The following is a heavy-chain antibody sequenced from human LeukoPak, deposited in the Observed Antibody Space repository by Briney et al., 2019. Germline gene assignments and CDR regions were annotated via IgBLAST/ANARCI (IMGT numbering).Heavy chain of an antibody. V-gene: IGHV3-23*01. CDR3: AKDLGGDYPSWFDP. CDR2: ISGSGGST. J-gene: IGHJ5*02. CDR1: GFTFSSYA. Sequence: GGSLRLSCAASGFTFSSYAMGWVRQAPGKGLEWMSAISGSGGSTYYGDSVKSRFTISRDNSKNTLYLQMNSLRAEDTAVYYCAKDLGGDYPSWFDPWGQGTLVTVSS. D-gene: IGHD4-17*01.